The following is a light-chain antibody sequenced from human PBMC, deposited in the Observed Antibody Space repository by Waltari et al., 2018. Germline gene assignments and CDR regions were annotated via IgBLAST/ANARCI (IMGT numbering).Light chain of an antibody. CDR3: QQYSNWPYS. J-gene: IGKJ2*03. CDR2: GAS. Sequence: EIVLTHSQDTLSLYPGERATLSCRASQSVSSRLAWYQQKPGQAPRLLIYGASSRATGIPDRFSGSGSGTDFTLTISSLEPEDFAVYYCQQYSNWPYSFGQGTKVEIK. V-gene: IGKV3-15*01. CDR1: QSVSSR.